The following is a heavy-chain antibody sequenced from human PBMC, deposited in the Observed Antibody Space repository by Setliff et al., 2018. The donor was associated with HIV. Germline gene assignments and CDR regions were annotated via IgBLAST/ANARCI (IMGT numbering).Heavy chain of an antibody. V-gene: IGHV1-69*13. J-gene: IGHJ4*02. CDR1: GGTLSNYV. CDR3: ARDYSPTFYYYDSSGTFDY. Sequence: GASVKVSCKTSGGTLSNYVITWVRQAPGQGLEWLGWISPYNGHTNFAQKFQGRVTITAVESTSTAYMELSSLRSEDTAVYYCARDYSPTFYYYDSSGTFDYWGQGTLVTVSS. D-gene: IGHD3-22*01. CDR2: ISPYNGHT.